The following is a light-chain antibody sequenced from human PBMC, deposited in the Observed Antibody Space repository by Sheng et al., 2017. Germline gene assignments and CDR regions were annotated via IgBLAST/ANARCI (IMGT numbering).Light chain of an antibody. CDR3: QQASSFPXT. J-gene: IGKJ1*01. Sequence: DIQMTQAPSSVSASVGDRVTITCRASQPITKWLGWYQHRPGKAPRLLIYAASSLRSGVPSRFSGSGSGTDFTLTINNLQPEDFASYYCQQASSFPXTFGQGTKVEV. CDR1: QPITKW. V-gene: IGKV1-12*01. CDR2: AAS.